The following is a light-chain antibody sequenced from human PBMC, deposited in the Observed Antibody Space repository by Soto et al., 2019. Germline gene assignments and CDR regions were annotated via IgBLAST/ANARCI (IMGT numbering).Light chain of an antibody. CDR1: QSIGNY. CDR2: DAS. CDR3: QQRSSFVT. V-gene: IGKV3-11*01. Sequence: VLTQPPAILSFASGERATVSCRASQSIGNYLAWYQHKPGQPPRPLIYDASDRATGVPARFSGSGSGTDFTLTISSLESEDFAVYYCQQRSSFVTFGQGTRLEIK. J-gene: IGKJ5*01.